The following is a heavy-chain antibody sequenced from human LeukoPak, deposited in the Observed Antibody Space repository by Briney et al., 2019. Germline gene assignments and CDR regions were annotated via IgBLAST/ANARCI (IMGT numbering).Heavy chain of an antibody. CDR3: ASVRRGFGESSKYYSYYYMDV. D-gene: IGHD3-10*01. J-gene: IGHJ6*03. Sequence: SETLSLTCTVSGGSIGSGSYYWGWIRQPPGKGLEWIGNIYYSGSTYFNPSLKSRVTISVDTSKNQFSLKLSAVTAADTAVYYCASVRRGFGESSKYYSYYYMDVWGKGTTVTISS. CDR1: GGSIGSGSYY. CDR2: IYYSGST. V-gene: IGHV4-39*01.